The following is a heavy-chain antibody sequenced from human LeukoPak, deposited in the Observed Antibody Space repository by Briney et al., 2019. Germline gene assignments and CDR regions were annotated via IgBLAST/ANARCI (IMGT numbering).Heavy chain of an antibody. Sequence: PGGSLRLSCAASGFTFSSYAMSWVRQAPGKGLEWVSAISGSGGSTYYADSVKCRFTISRDNSKNTLYLQMNSLRAEDTAVYYRAKPTIFGVVPYYFDYWGQGTLVTVSS. CDR3: AKPTIFGVVPYYFDY. CDR1: GFTFSSYA. D-gene: IGHD3-3*01. V-gene: IGHV3-23*01. CDR2: ISGSGGST. J-gene: IGHJ4*02.